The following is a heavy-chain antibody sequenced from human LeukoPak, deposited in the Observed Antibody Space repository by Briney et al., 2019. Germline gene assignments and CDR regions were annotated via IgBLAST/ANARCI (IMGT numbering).Heavy chain of an antibody. Sequence: SGGSLRLSCAASGFTFSSYAMSWVRQAPGKGLEWVAAISGSGGSTYYADSVKGRFTIYRDNSKNTLYLQMNSLRAEDTAVYYCAAGRFRVWSFWGQGTLVTVSS. V-gene: IGHV3-23*01. J-gene: IGHJ4*02. CDR2: ISGSGGST. D-gene: IGHD3-10*01. CDR1: GFTFSSYA. CDR3: AAGRFRVWSF.